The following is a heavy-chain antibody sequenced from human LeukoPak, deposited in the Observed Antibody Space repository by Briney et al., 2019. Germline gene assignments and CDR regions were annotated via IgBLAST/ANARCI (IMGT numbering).Heavy chain of an antibody. D-gene: IGHD3-22*01. CDR1: SGSISNYY. CDR3: ARLCDSDSSGYYWGFEY. Sequence: PSETLSLTCTVSSGSISNYYWGWIRQPPGKGLECIGYIYYSGSTNYNPSLKSRVTISVDTSKNQFSLKLSSVTAADTAVYYCARLCDSDSSGYYWGFEYWGQGTLVTVSS. J-gene: IGHJ4*02. CDR2: IYYSGST. V-gene: IGHV4-59*08.